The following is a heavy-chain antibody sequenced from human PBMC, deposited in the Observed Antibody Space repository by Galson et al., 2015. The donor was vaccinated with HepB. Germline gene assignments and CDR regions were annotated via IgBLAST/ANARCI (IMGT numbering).Heavy chain of an antibody. Sequence: SLRLSCAASGFTFSSYSMNWVRQAPGKGLEWVSYISSSSSTIYYADSVKGRFTISRDNAKNSLYLQMNSLRDEDTAVYYCARGFFSTRFHPMDVWGQGTTVTVSS. CDR1: GFTFSSYS. J-gene: IGHJ6*02. CDR3: ARGFFSTRFHPMDV. D-gene: IGHD3-3*01. V-gene: IGHV3-48*02. CDR2: ISSSSSTI.